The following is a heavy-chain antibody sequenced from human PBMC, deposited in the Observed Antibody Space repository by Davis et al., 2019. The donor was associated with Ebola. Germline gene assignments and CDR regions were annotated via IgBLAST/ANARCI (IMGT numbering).Heavy chain of an antibody. D-gene: IGHD5-18*01. CDR3: AKDIGWLDTAMATRRTYYYGMDV. CDR2: INPSGGST. J-gene: IGHJ6*02. V-gene: IGHV1-46*01. CDR1: GYTFTSYY. Sequence: AASVKVSCKASGYTFTSYYMHWVRQAPGQGLEWMGIINPSGGSTSYAQKFQGRVTMTRDTSTSTVYMELSSLRSEDTAVYYCAKDIGWLDTAMATRRTYYYGMDVWGQGTTVTVSS.